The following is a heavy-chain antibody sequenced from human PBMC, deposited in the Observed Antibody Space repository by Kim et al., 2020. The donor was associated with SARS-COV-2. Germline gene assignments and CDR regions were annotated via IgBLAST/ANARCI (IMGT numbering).Heavy chain of an antibody. D-gene: IGHD3-9*01. CDR2: LDPEHGKT. J-gene: IGHJ4*02. Sequence: ASVKVSCKVSGDTLREISIHWVRQAPGKGLEWLGGLDPEHGKTIYAQTLEGRVTMTEDPSTNTAYMAMTSLRSEDTAGYYCATFYDSLTGSFYFENWGQG. CDR3: ATFYDSLTGSFYFEN. V-gene: IGHV1-24*01. CDR1: GDTLREIS.